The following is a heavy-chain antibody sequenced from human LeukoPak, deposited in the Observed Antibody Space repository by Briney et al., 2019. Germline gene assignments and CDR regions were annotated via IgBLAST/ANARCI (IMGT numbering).Heavy chain of an antibody. Sequence: GGSLRLSCAASGFTFSSYEMNWVRQAPGKGLEWVSYISSSVSTIYYADSVKGRFTISTDNAKNSLYLQMNSLRAEDTAVYYCARPPRGWGTRIYYFDYWGQGTLVTVSS. J-gene: IGHJ4*02. V-gene: IGHV3-48*03. CDR1: GFTFSSYE. D-gene: IGHD6-19*01. CDR3: ARPPRGWGTRIYYFDY. CDR2: ISSSVSTI.